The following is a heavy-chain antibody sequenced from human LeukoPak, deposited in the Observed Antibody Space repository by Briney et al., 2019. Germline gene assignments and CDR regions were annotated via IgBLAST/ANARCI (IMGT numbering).Heavy chain of an antibody. CDR3: AKDRGALNWNDGFDY. V-gene: IGHV3-23*01. J-gene: IGHJ4*02. D-gene: IGHD1-1*01. CDR1: GFTFSSYA. Sequence: GGSLRLSCAASGFTFSSYAMSWVRQAPGKGLEWVSAISGSGGSTYYADSVKGRFTISRDNSKNTLYLQMNSLRAEDTAVYYCAKDRGALNWNDGFDYWGQGTLVTVSS. CDR2: ISGSGGST.